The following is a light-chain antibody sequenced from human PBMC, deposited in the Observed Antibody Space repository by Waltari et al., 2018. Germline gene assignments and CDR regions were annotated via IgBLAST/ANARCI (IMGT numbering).Light chain of an antibody. Sequence: DIQMTQSPSTLSASVGDRVTISCRASQSVGTWLAWYQQKPGKAPKLLIYMASSLESGVPSRFSGSRSGTEFTLTISSLQPDDYATYSCQQYSSFSAFGHGTKVDI. V-gene: IGKV1-5*03. J-gene: IGKJ2*01. CDR2: MAS. CDR3: QQYSSFSA. CDR1: QSVGTW.